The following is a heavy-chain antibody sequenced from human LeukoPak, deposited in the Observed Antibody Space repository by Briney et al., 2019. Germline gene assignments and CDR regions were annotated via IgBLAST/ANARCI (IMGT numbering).Heavy chain of an antibody. Sequence: GGSLRLSCAASGFTFSSYAMSWVRQAPGKGLEWVSGISGSGGSTYYADSVKGRFTISRDNSKNTPYLQMNSLRAEDTALYYCAKDRSYSGYYFDYWGQGTLVTVSS. CDR1: GFTFSSYA. J-gene: IGHJ4*02. V-gene: IGHV3-23*01. D-gene: IGHD3-3*01. CDR2: ISGSGGST. CDR3: AKDRSYSGYYFDY.